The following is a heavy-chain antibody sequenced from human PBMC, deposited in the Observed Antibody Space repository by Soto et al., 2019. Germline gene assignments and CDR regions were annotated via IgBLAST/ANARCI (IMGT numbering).Heavy chain of an antibody. CDR1: GYTFTGNY. V-gene: IGHV1-2*02. J-gene: IGHJ4*02. D-gene: IGHD2-21*02. CDR2: INPRNGDT. Sequence: QVQLVQSGAEVKKPGASVKVSCKVSGYTFTGNYMHWMRQAPGQGPEWMGWINPRNGDTDYAQKFPGRVNITRDTSISTAYMDLSRLTSDDTAIYFCVRGGGVDVVTPTRIVFDYWGQGTLLTVSS. CDR3: VRGGGVDVVTPTRIVFDY.